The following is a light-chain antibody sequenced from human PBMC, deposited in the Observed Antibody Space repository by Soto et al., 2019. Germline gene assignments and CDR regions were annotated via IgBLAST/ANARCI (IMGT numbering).Light chain of an antibody. CDR2: DVS. V-gene: IGLV2-14*01. CDR3: SSFTSSNTYVV. CDR1: SSDIGGYNY. J-gene: IGLJ2*01. Sequence: QSALTQPVSVSGSPGQSITISCTGTSSDIGGYNYVSWYQQHPGKAPKLMIYDVSNRPSGVSNRFSGSKSGNTASLTISGLQAEDEADYYCSSFTSSNTYVVLGGGTKLTVL.